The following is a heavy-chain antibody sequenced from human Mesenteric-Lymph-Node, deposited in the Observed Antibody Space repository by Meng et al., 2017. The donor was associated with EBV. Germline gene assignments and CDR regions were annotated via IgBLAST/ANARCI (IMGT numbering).Heavy chain of an antibody. CDR1: GGTFSGYT. D-gene: IGHD2-15*01. CDR3: APGKEYCSGGSCRIDP. CDR2: IIAIFGTT. Sequence: QVHLVQSGAEVKKPXSAVKVSXKASGGTFSGYTLSWVRQARGQGLEWVGGIIAIFGTTSYAQKFQGRVTITVDNSASTAYMELSSLRSEDTAVYYCAPGKEYCSGGSCRIDPWGQGTLVTVSS. V-gene: IGHV1-69*06. J-gene: IGHJ5*02.